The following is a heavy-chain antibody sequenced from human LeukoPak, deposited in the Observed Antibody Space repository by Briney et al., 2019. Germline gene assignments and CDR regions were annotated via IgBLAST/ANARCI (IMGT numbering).Heavy chain of an antibody. D-gene: IGHD3-22*01. CDR2: IYYSGST. CDR3: ARAAYYYDSSGYYLYYFDY. Sequence: PSETLSLTCTVSGGSISSYYWSWIRQPPGKGLEWIGYIYYSGSTNYNPSLKSRVTISVDTSKNQFSLKLSSVTAADTAVYYCARAAYYYDSSGYYLYYFDYWGQGTLATVSS. V-gene: IGHV4-59*01. J-gene: IGHJ4*02. CDR1: GGSISSYY.